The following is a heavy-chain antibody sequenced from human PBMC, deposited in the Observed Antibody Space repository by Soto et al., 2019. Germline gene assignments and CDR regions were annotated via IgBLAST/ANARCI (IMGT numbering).Heavy chain of an antibody. J-gene: IGHJ6*02. CDR2: IYYSGST. V-gene: IGHV4-31*03. CDR1: GGSISSGGYY. Sequence: TLSLTCTVSGGSISSGGYYWSWIRQHPGKGLEWIGYIYYSGSTYYNPSLKSRVTISVDTSKNQFSLKLSSVTAADTAVYYCARDSSSWQGVYYGMDVWGQGTTVTVSS. D-gene: IGHD6-13*01. CDR3: ARDSSSWQGVYYGMDV.